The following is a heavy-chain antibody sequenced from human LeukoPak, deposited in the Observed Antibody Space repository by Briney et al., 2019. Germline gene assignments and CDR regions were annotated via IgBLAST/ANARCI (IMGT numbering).Heavy chain of an antibody. D-gene: IGHD1-1*01. CDR2: IYTGDTDT. CDR3: ARLEPRAGYYGMDV. Sequence: GESLQISCKGSGCFITSYWIGWGRPLPGKGLGGMGIIYTGDTDTRYSPSFQGQVTISADKSISTAYLQSSSLKASDTAMYYCARLEPRAGYYGMDVWGQGTTVTVPS. J-gene: IGHJ6*02. V-gene: IGHV5-51*01. CDR1: GCFITSYW.